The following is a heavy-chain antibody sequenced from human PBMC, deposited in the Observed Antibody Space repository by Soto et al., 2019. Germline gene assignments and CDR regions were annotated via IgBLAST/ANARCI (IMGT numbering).Heavy chain of an antibody. D-gene: IGHD3-10*01. CDR2: IYYSGST. J-gene: IGHJ4*02. V-gene: IGHV4-59*01. CDR3: ARVYYYGSGSYCFDY. Sequence: QVQLQESGPGLVKPSETLSLTCTVSGGSISSYYWSWIRQPPGKGLEWIGYIYYSGSTNYNPSLKVRVTISVDTAKNQCCRKLSSVTVADTAVYYCARVYYYGSGSYCFDYWGQGTLVTVSS. CDR1: GGSISSYY.